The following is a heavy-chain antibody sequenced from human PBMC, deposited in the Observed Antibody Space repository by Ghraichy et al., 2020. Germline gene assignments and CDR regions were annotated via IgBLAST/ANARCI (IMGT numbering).Heavy chain of an antibody. CDR3: ARDTGGDIVVVPAAHYGMDV. V-gene: IGHV3-74*01. CDR1: GFTFSSYW. Sequence: GGSLRLSCAASGFTFSSYWMHWVRQAPGKGLVWVSRINSDGSSTSYADSVKGRFTISRDNAKNTLYLQMNSLRAEDTAVYYCARDTGGDIVVVPAAHYGMDVWGQGTTVTVSS. D-gene: IGHD2-2*01. CDR2: INSDGSST. J-gene: IGHJ6*02.